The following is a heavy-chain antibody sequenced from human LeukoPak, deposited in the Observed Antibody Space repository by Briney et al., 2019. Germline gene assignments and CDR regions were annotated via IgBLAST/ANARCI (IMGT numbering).Heavy chain of an antibody. CDR1: GFTFSSYS. CDR2: ISSSSSYI. V-gene: IGHV3-21*01. J-gene: IGHJ3*02. Sequence: PGGSLRLSCAASGFTFSSYSMNWVRQAPGKGLEWVSSISSSSSYIYYADSVKGRFTISRDNAKNSLYLQMNSLRAEDTAVYYCARDPPTNYYDSSGPSLDAFDIWGQGTMVTVSS. CDR3: ARDPPTNYYDSSGPSLDAFDI. D-gene: IGHD3-22*01.